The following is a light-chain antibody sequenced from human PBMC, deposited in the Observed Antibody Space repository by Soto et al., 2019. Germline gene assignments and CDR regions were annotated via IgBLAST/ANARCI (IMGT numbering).Light chain of an antibody. CDR1: QSVSSGF. CDR3: QQYGSSPPYT. Sequence: EIVLTQSPGTLSLSPGERATLSCRASQSVSSGFLAWYQQKPGQAPRLLIYAASSRATGIPDRFSGSGSGTDFTLTISRLEPEDFAVYYCQQYGSSPPYTFGQETKLEIK. V-gene: IGKV3-20*01. J-gene: IGKJ2*01. CDR2: AAS.